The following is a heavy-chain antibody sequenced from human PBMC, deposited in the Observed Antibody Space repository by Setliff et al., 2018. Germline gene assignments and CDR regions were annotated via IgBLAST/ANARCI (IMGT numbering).Heavy chain of an antibody. CDR1: GDTSTTYA. CDR3: AREVGSRLDY. Sequence: GASVKVSCKASGDTSTTYAIHWVRQAPGQGLEWMGWISAYNGNTNYAQRFQGRVTMTTDTSTSTAYMELRSLRSDDTAVYYCAREVGSRLDYWGQGTLVTVSS. V-gene: IGHV1-18*01. J-gene: IGHJ4*02. CDR2: ISAYNGNT. D-gene: IGHD6-13*01.